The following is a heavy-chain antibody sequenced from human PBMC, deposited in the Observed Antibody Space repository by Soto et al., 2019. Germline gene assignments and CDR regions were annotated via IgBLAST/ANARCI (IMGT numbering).Heavy chain of an antibody. CDR2: ISDDGSTA. CDR1: GFTFSAYW. CDR3: ARGPRVSSTGTGAH. D-gene: IGHD1-1*01. V-gene: IGHV3-74*01. Sequence: SGESLKISCAVSGFTFSAYWMHWVRQVPGKGLTWVSRISDDGSTATYADSVKGRFIISGDNAKNSLYLEMNTLRADDSGLYYCARGPRVSSTGTGAHWGRGTLVTVSS. J-gene: IGHJ4*02.